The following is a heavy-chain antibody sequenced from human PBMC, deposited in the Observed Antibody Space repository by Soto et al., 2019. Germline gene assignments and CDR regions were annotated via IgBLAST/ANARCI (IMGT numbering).Heavy chain of an antibody. V-gene: IGHV3-23*01. Sequence: EVQLLESGGGLVQPGGSLRLSCAASGFTFSSYAMSWVRQAPGKGLEWVSAISGSGGSTYYADSGKGRFTISRDNSKNTLYLQMISLRAEDTAVYYCAKMGLTYYYDRSCYESWFDYWGQGTLVTVSS. CDR2: ISGSGGST. J-gene: IGHJ4*02. CDR1: GFTFSSYA. D-gene: IGHD3-22*01. CDR3: AKMGLTYYYDRSCYESWFDY.